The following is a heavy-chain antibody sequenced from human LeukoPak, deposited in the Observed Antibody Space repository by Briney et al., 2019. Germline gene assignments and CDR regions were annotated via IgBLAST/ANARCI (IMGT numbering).Heavy chain of an antibody. V-gene: IGHV3-15*01. D-gene: IGHD1-1*01. J-gene: IGHJ6*04. CDR1: GFTFSNAW. CDR3: TTDTSSTTGTAYYYYYYGMDA. CDR2: IKSKTDGGTT. Sequence: GGSLRLSCAASGFTFSNAWMSWVRQAPGKGLEWVGRIKSKTDGGTTDYAAAGKGRFTISRDDSKTTLYLQINSLKTEDTAVYYCTTDTSSTTGTAYYYYYYGMDAWGKGTTVTVS.